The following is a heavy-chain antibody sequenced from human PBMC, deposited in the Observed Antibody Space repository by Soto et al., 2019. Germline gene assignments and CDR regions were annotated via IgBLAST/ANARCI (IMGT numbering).Heavy chain of an antibody. V-gene: IGHV4-4*02. CDR3: ASLPLPRPGIAAAGHFDY. CDR1: GGSISSSNW. D-gene: IGHD6-13*01. Sequence: QVQLQESGPGLVKPSGTLSLTCAVSGGSISSSNWWSWVRQPPGKGLEWIGEIYNSGSTNYNPSLMSRSTISVDKSKNQSSLKLSSVTASDTAVYYCASLPLPRPGIAAAGHFDYWGQGTLVTVSS. CDR2: IYNSGST. J-gene: IGHJ4*02.